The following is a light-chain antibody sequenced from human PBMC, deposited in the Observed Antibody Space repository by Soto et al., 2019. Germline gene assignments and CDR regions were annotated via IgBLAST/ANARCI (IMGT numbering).Light chain of an antibody. V-gene: IGKV3-20*01. CDR3: QQYGTSPLT. CDR1: QSVYINS. CDR2: GAA. J-gene: IGKJ3*01. Sequence: EIVLTQSPGTLSLSPGERATLSCRASQSVYINSLAWYQQKPGQPPRLLIYGAATRASDVPDRFSCSGSGAYFALTIDRLEPEDFALYYCQQYGTSPLTFGPGTRVD.